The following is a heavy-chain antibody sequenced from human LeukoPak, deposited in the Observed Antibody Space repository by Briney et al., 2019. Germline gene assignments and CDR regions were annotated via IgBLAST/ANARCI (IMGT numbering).Heavy chain of an antibody. CDR1: GYSFTSYD. V-gene: IGHV1-8*01. CDR3: ARGTITMVRGVIIRFNWFDP. D-gene: IGHD3-10*01. CDR2: MTPNSGNT. Sequence: ASVKVSCKASGYSFTSYDINWVRQAPGQGLEWMGWMTPNSGNTGSAQKFQGRVTMTRNTSISTAYMELSSLRSEDTAVYYCARGTITMVRGVIIRFNWFDPGGQGTLVTVSS. J-gene: IGHJ5*02.